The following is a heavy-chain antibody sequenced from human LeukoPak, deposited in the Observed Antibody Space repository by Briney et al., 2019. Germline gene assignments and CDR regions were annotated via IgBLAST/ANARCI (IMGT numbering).Heavy chain of an antibody. J-gene: IGHJ3*02. CDR1: GFSFSIYS. CDR3: ARELDAFDI. CDR2: ISSSGSYM. V-gene: IGHV3-21*01. Sequence: GGSLRLSCAASGFSFSIYSLNWVRQAPGKGLEWVSSISSSGSYMYYADSMKGRFTISRDNAKNSLYLQMNSLRAEDTAAYYCARELDAFDIWGQGTKVTVSS.